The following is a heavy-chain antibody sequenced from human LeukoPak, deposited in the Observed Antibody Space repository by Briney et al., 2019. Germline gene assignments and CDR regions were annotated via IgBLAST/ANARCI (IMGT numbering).Heavy chain of an antibody. V-gene: IGHV3-48*03. CDR2: ISSSGSTI. Sequence: PGGSLRLSCAASGFTFSSYEMNWVRQAPGKGLEWVSYISSSGSTIYYADSVKGRFTISRDNAKNSLYLQMNSLRAEDAAVYYCARGGLTYYDILTGYHFDYWGQGTLVTVSS. CDR3: ARGGLTYYDILTGYHFDY. J-gene: IGHJ4*02. D-gene: IGHD3-9*01. CDR1: GFTFSSYE.